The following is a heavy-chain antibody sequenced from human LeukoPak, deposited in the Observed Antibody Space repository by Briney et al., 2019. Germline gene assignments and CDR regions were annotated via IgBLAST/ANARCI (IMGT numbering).Heavy chain of an antibody. V-gene: IGHV3-64*01. D-gene: IGHD6-6*01. CDR1: GFTFSSYS. CDR3: ARGRHSSSSMQWLDFFDY. CDR2: ISSNGGST. Sequence: PGGSLRLSCAASGFTFSSYSMHWVRQAPGKGLEYVSAISSNGGSTYYANSVKGRFTISRDNSKNTLYLQMGSLRGEDTAVYYCARGRHSSSSMQWLDFFDYWGQGTLVTVSS. J-gene: IGHJ4*02.